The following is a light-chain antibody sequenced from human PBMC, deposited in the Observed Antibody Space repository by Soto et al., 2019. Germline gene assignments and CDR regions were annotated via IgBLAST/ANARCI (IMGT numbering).Light chain of an antibody. CDR1: QSVSSNY. CDR3: QQYGSSPYT. J-gene: IGKJ2*01. V-gene: IGKV3-20*01. Sequence: EIVLTQSPGTLSLSPGERATLSCRASQSVSSNYLVWYQQKPGQAPRLLIYGASSRATGIPDRFSGCGSGTDFTLTISRLEPEDFAVYYCQQYGSSPYTFGQGTKVDIK. CDR2: GAS.